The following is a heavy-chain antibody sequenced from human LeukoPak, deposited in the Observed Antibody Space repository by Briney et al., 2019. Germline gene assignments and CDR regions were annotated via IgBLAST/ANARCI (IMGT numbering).Heavy chain of an antibody. CDR3: ARDGVPENYYGSGSYYNEV. D-gene: IGHD3-10*01. V-gene: IGHV4-4*02. J-gene: IGHJ4*02. CDR1: GGSISSSNW. CDR2: IYTSGST. Sequence: PSGTLSLTCAVSGGSISSSNWWSWVRQPPGKGLEWIGRIYTSGSTNYNPSLKSRVTMSVDTSKNQFSLKLSSVTAADTAVYYCARDGVPENYYGSGSYYNEVWGQGTLVTVSS.